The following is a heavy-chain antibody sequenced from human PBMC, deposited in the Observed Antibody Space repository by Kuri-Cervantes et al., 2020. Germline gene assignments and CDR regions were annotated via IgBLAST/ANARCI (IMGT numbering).Heavy chain of an antibody. D-gene: IGHD3-16*01. Sequence: ASVKVSCKASAYTFTGYYVHWVRQAPGQGLEWMGWINPNSGGTIYAQKFQGRVSMTRNTSISTAYMELSSLRSEDTAVYYCARGQARIWYGMDVWGQGTTVTVSS. V-gene: IGHV1-2*02. J-gene: IGHJ6*02. CDR1: AYTFTGYY. CDR3: ARGQARIWYGMDV. CDR2: INPNSGGT.